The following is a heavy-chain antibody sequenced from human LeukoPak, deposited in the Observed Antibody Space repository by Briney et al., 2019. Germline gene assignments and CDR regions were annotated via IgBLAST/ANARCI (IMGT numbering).Heavy chain of an antibody. V-gene: IGHV3-30*02. CDR2: IRYDGSNE. Sequence: GGSLRLSCAASGFTFSSYGMHWVRQAPGEGLEWVSFIRYDGSNEYYADSVRGRFTISRDNSKNTLYLQMNSLRAEDTAVYYCAKDYGYNSYYYYYYYMDVWGKGTTVTVSS. J-gene: IGHJ6*03. D-gene: IGHD5-24*01. CDR3: AKDYGYNSYYYYYYYMDV. CDR1: GFTFSSYG.